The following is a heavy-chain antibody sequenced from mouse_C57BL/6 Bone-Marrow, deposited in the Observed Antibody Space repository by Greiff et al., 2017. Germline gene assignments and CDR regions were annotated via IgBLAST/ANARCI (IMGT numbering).Heavy chain of an antibody. V-gene: IGHV1-59*01. CDR2: IDPSDSYT. Sequence: VQLQQPGAELVRPGTSVKLSCKASGYTFTSYWMHWVKQRPGQGLEWIGVIDPSDSYTNYNQKFKGKATLTVDTSSSTAYMQLSSLTSEDSAVYYCARSGVITTVVATWDYAMEYWGQGTSVTVSS. D-gene: IGHD1-1*01. CDR3: ARSGVITTVVATWDYAMEY. CDR1: GYTFTSYW. J-gene: IGHJ4*01.